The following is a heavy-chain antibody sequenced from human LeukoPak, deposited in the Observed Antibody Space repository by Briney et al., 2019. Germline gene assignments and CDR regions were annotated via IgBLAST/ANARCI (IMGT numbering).Heavy chain of an antibody. V-gene: IGHV4-34*01. Sequence: PSETLSLTCAVYGGSFSGYYWSWIRQPPGKGLEWIGEINHSGSTNYNPSLKSRVTISVDTSKNQFSLKLSSVTAADTAVYYCAREARYCSSTSCGYYWGQGTLVTVSS. J-gene: IGHJ4*02. CDR1: GGSFSGYY. CDR3: AREARYCSSTSCGYY. CDR2: INHSGST. D-gene: IGHD2-2*01.